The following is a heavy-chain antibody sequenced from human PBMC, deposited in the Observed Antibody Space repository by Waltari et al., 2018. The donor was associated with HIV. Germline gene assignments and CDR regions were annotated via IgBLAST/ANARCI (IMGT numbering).Heavy chain of an antibody. D-gene: IGHD5-12*01. CDR1: GFSFSSYT. J-gene: IGHJ4*02. CDR3: ARTRRYESSYLYYIDN. V-gene: IGHV3-48*01. CDR2: ISFSSSHI. Sequence: EVQLVESGGALVQPGGSLRLPCAASGFSFSSYTINGVRQAPGKGLEWISSISFSSSHIYDADSVKGRFTISRDNAKNSLYLQMNSLRAEDTAMYYCARTRRYESSYLYYIDNWGQGTLVTVSS.